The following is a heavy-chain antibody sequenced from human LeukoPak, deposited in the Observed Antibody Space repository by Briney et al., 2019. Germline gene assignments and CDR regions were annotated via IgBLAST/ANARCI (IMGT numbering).Heavy chain of an antibody. V-gene: IGHV3-48*03. CDR3: AKGGSSSWYVGFDY. CDR2: ISSSGSTI. CDR1: GFTFSSYE. Sequence: PGGSLRLSCAASGFTFSSYEMNWVRQAPGKGLEWVSYISSSGSTIYYADSVKGRFTISRDNAKNSLYLQMNSLRAEDMALYYCAKGGSSSWYVGFDYWGQGTLVTVSS. J-gene: IGHJ4*02. D-gene: IGHD6-13*01.